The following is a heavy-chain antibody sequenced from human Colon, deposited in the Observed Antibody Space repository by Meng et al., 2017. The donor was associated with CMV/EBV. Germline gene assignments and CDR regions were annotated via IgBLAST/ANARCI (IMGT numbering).Heavy chain of an antibody. CDR1: GFTFSSYA. V-gene: IGHV3-23*01. D-gene: IGHD2-2*01. J-gene: IGHJ5*02. CDR2: ISGSGGST. CDR3: SRGQDFVVVPTPKNFFDP. Sequence: GESLKISCAASGFTFSSYAMSWVRQAPGKGLEWVSAISGSGGSTYYADSVKGRFTISRDNAKSTVYLQMNSLRAEDTAVYYCSRGQDFVVVPTPKNFFDPWGQGTLVTVSS.